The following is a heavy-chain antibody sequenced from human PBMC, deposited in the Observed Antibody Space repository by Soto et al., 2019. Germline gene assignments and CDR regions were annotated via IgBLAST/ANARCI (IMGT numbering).Heavy chain of an antibody. CDR1: GFTFSSYG. Sequence: HPGGSLRLSCAASGFTFSSYGMHWVRQAPGKGLEWVAVIWYDGSNKYYADSVKGRFTISRDNSKNTLYLQMNSLRAEDTAVYYSARDRIAAAENYYYGMDVWGQGTTVTVSS. V-gene: IGHV3-33*01. D-gene: IGHD6-13*01. J-gene: IGHJ6*02. CDR2: IWYDGSNK. CDR3: ARDRIAAAENYYYGMDV.